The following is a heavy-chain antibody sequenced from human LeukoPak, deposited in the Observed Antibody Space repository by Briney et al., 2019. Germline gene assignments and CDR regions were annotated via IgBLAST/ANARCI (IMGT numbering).Heavy chain of an antibody. CDR3: ARDGTDYYDSSGYYEEPLDY. V-gene: IGHV3-48*04. J-gene: IGHJ4*02. CDR1: GFTFSSYS. D-gene: IGHD3-22*01. Sequence: GGSLRLSCAASGFTFSSYSMNWVRQAPGKGLEWVSYISSSSSTIYYADSVKGRFTISRDNAKNSLYLQMNSLRAEDTAVYYCARDGTDYYDSSGYYEEPLDYWGQGTLVTVSS. CDR2: ISSSSSTI.